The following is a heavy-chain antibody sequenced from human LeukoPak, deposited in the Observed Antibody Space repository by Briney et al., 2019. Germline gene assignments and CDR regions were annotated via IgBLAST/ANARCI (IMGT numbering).Heavy chain of an antibody. J-gene: IGHJ4*02. V-gene: IGHV3-23*01. CDR3: AKDFRGGWSFDY. D-gene: IGHD6-19*01. Sequence: GGSLRLSCAASGFTFSSYRMSWVRQAPGKGLEWVSGIGGNGVRAYYADSVKGRFTISRDNSKNTLYLQMSSLRTEDKAVYYCAKDFRGGWSFDYWGQGTLVTVSS. CDR1: GFTFSSYR. CDR2: IGGNGVRA.